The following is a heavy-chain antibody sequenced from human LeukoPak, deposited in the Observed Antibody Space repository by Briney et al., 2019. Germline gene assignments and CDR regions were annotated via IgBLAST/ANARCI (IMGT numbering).Heavy chain of an antibody. CDR3: ARARNAITIFGVVTVRGGMDV. D-gene: IGHD3-3*01. J-gene: IGHJ6*02. CDR2: MNPSSGDT. Sequence: ASVKVSCKASGYTFTSYDINWVRQATGQGPEWLGRMNPSSGDTGYAQKFQGRVTMTRNTSISTAYMELSSLRSEDTAVYYCARARNAITIFGVVTVRGGMDVWGQGTTVTGSS. CDR1: GYTFTSYD. V-gene: IGHV1-8*01.